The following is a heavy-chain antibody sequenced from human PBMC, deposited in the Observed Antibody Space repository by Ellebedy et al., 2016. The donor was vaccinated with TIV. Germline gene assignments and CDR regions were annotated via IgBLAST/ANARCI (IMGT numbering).Heavy chain of an antibody. CDR1: GGSISSGAYY. Sequence: MPSETLSLTCTVSGGSISSGAYYWSWIRQHPGKGLEWIGYIHYTVSTYYNPSLRSRVIISVDKSKNQFSLKLNSVTAADTAVYYCARVGLGYYDTANFDYWGQGTLVTVSS. V-gene: IGHV4-31*03. J-gene: IGHJ4*02. CDR3: ARVGLGYYDTANFDY. D-gene: IGHD3-22*01. CDR2: IHYTVST.